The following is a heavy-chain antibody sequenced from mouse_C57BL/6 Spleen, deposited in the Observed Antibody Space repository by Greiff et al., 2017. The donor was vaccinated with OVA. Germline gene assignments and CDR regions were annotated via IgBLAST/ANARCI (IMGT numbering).Heavy chain of an antibody. V-gene: IGHV1-64*01. CDR1: GYTFTSYW. CDR3: ARYDYDEEVWFAY. CDR2: IHPNSGST. J-gene: IGHJ3*01. Sequence: VQLQQSGAELVKPGASVKLSCKASGYTFTSYWMHWVKQRPGQGLEWIGMIHPNSGSTNYNEKFKSKATLTVDKSSSTAYMQLSSLTSEDSAVYYCARYDYDEEVWFAYWGQGTLVTVSA. D-gene: IGHD2-4*01.